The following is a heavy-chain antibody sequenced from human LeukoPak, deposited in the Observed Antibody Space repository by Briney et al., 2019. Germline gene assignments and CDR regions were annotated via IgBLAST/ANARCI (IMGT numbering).Heavy chain of an antibody. V-gene: IGHV4-39*07. CDR3: ARVRSVDYGGNGFDY. J-gene: IGHJ4*02. D-gene: IGHD4-23*01. CDR1: GGSISSTSYY. Sequence: KTSETLSLTCTVSGGSISSTSYYWGWIRQPPGKGLEWIGSIYYSGGTNYNPSLKSRVTISVDTSKNQFSLKLSSVTAADTAVYYCARVRSVDYGGNGFDYWGQGTLVTVSS. CDR2: IYYSGGT.